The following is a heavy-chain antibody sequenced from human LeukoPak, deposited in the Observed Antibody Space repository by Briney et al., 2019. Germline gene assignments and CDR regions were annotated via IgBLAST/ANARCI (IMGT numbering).Heavy chain of an antibody. V-gene: IGHV3-30*03. CDR3: ARDPLLRGGGEYYFDY. D-gene: IGHD3-16*01. CDR1: GFTFSSYG. Sequence: GGSLRLSCAASGFTFSSYGMHWVRQAPGKGLEWVAVISYDGSNKYYADSVKGRFTISRDNSKNTLYLQMNSLRAEDTAVYYCARDPLLRGGGEYYFDYWGQGTLVTVSS. J-gene: IGHJ4*02. CDR2: ISYDGSNK.